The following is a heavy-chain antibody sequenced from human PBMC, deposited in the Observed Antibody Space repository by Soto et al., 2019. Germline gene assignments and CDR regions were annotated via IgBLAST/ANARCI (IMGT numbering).Heavy chain of an antibody. CDR3: ARVPAGLMAV. J-gene: IGHJ6*02. CDR1: W. V-gene: IGHV3-7*05. CDR2: IKQDGSEK. Sequence: WSSWIRQAPGKGLEWVANIKQDGSEKYYVDSVKGRFTISRDNAKNSLYLQMNSLRAEDTAVYYCARVPAGLMAVWGQGTTVTVSS.